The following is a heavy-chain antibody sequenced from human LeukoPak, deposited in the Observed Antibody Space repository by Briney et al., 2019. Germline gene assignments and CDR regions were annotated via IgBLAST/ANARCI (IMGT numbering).Heavy chain of an antibody. J-gene: IGHJ6*03. CDR1: GGSISSSNYC. Sequence: SETLSLTCTLSGGSISSSNYCWGWIRQPPGKGLEWIGSINYSGNTFYNPSLKSRVTISVDTSKNQFSLNLSSVTAADTAVYYCARRPQSYIDVWGKGTMVTVSS. CDR3: ARRPQSYIDV. V-gene: IGHV4-39*01. CDR2: INYSGNT.